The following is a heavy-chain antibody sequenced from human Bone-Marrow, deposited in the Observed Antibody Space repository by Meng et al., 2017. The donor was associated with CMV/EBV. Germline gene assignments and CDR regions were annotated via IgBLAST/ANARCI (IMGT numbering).Heavy chain of an antibody. CDR1: GGSVSSGSYY. J-gene: IGHJ6*02. V-gene: IGHV4-61*01. D-gene: IGHD1-26*01. Sequence: GSLRLSCTVSGGSVSSGSYYWSWIRQPPGKGLEWIGYIYYSGSTNYNPSLKSRVTISVDTSKNQFCLKLSSVTAADTAVYYCAAWEAYYYGMDVWGQGTTVTVSS. CDR3: AAWEAYYYGMDV. CDR2: IYYSGST.